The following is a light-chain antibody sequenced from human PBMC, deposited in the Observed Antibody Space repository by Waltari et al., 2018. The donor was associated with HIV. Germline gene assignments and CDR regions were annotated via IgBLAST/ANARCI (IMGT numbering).Light chain of an antibody. V-gene: IGKV3-20*01. CDR2: AAS. J-gene: IGKJ3*01. Sequence: EIVLTQSPGTLSLSPGERVTLSCRASQSVPANYVAWYQQKPAQAPRLLIYAASSRATGIPDMFSGGGSGTDCTLTINSLGPEDFAGYFCQQYGSSLFTVGPGTKVDLK. CDR1: QSVPANY. CDR3: QQYGSSLFT.